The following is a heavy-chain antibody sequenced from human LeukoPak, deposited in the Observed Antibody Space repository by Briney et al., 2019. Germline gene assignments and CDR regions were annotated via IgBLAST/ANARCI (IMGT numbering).Heavy chain of an antibody. CDR2: IYSGGST. CDR1: GFTVSSNY. CDR3: ARVLLYGDYAD. Sequence: GGSLRLSCAASGFTVSSNYMSWVRQAPGKGLEWVSVIYSGGSTYYADSVKGRFTISRDNSKNTLYLQMNSLRAEDTAVYYCARVLLYGDYADWGQGTLVTVSS. J-gene: IGHJ4*02. D-gene: IGHD4-17*01. V-gene: IGHV3-53*01.